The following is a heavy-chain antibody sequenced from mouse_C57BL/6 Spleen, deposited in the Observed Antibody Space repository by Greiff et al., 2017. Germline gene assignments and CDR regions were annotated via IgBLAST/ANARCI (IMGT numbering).Heavy chain of an antibody. J-gene: IGHJ3*01. D-gene: IGHD2-3*01. CDR3: AKGIYDGYYDWFAY. Sequence: QVQLQQSGPELVKPGASVKISCKASGYAFSSSWMNWVKQRPGKGLAWIGRIYPGDGDTNYNGKFKGKATLTADKSSSTAYMPLSSLTSENSAVYFCAKGIYDGYYDWFAYWGQGTLVTVSA. CDR1: GYAFSSSW. V-gene: IGHV1-82*01. CDR2: IYPGDGDT.